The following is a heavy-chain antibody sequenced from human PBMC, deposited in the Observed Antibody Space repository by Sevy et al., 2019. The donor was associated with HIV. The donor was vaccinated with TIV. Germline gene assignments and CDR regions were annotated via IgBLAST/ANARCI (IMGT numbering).Heavy chain of an antibody. J-gene: IGHJ4*02. D-gene: IGHD1-26*01. Sequence: GGSLRLSCVLSGFTFSNTRMSWVRQAPGKGLEWVGRIKTKTEGGTTDDGEPVKGRFTISRDDSRNTLYMQMNSLRTDDTAVYYCNTDYGMDPLIHFDYWGQGTLVTVSS. CDR1: GFTFSNTR. V-gene: IGHV3-15*05. CDR3: NTDYGMDPLIHFDY. CDR2: IKTKTEGGTT.